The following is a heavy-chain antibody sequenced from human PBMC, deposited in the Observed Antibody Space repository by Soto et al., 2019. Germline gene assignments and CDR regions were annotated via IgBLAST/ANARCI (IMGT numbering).Heavy chain of an antibody. CDR2: ITSDTTTI. Sequence: TGGSLRVSCAASGFTFNIYSMNWVRQAPGKGLEWVAYITSDTTTIHYADSVRGRFTISRDNSKNTLYLQMNSLRAEDTAVYYCAREGGSSGWSWGQGTLVTVSS. CDR3: AREGGSSGWS. J-gene: IGHJ4*02. D-gene: IGHD6-19*01. CDR1: GFTFNIYS. V-gene: IGHV3-48*01.